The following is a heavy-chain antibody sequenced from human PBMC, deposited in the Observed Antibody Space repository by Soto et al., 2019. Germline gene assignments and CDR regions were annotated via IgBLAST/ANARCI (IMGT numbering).Heavy chain of an antibody. J-gene: IGHJ4*02. Sequence: LSLTGTGSGGSIGTTSYYWDWIRRPPGKGLEWIGSIYYSGTTYYNPSLKSRVTISVDTSKNHFSLKLSSVTAADTAVYFCARRAHSSACVGYWGQGTLVTVS. V-gene: IGHV4-39*02. CDR3: ARRAHSSACVGY. CDR1: GGSIGTTSYY. D-gene: IGHD6-6*01. CDR2: IYYSGTT.